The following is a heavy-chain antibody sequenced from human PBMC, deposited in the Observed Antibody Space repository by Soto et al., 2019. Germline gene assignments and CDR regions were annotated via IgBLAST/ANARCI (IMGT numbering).Heavy chain of an antibody. CDR2: ISSGGNFI. V-gene: IGHV3-21*06. J-gene: IGHJ5*02. D-gene: IGHD3-16*02. CDR3: AXTIIAFGEVIAPHWFDP. CDR1: GFTFSYYC. Sequence: GGSLRLSRVVSGFTFSYYCMNWVRQAPGRGLEWVASISSGGNFIYYADSVRGRFTISRDNAENSLYLQMNSLRVEDTATYYCAXTIIAFGEVIAPHWFDPWGQGTQVTVSS.